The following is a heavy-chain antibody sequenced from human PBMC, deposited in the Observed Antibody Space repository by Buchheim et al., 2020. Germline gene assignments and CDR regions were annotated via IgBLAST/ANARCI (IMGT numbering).Heavy chain of an antibody. V-gene: IGHV3-21*01. J-gene: IGHJ4*02. Sequence: EVQLVESGGGLVKPGGSLRLSCAASGFTFSSYSMNWVRQAPGKGLEWVSSISSSSSYIYYADSVKGRFTISRDNAKNSLYLQMSSLRAEDTAVYYCARRNGYCSGGSCYYYFDYWGQGTL. D-gene: IGHD2-15*01. CDR2: ISSSSSYI. CDR1: GFTFSSYS. CDR3: ARRNGYCSGGSCYYYFDY.